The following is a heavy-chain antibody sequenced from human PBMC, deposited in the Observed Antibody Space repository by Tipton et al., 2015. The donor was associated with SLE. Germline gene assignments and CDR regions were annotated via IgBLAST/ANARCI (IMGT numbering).Heavy chain of an antibody. J-gene: IGHJ2*01. Sequence: LRLSCTVSGGSISSSSYYWGWIRQPPGKGLEWIGYIYYSGSTNYNPSLKSRVTMSVDTSKNQFSLKLSSVTAADTAVYYCARERTRPRYFDLWGRGTLVTVSS. CDR2: IYYSGST. D-gene: IGHD3/OR15-3a*01. V-gene: IGHV4-61*01. CDR1: GGSISSSSYY. CDR3: ARERTRPRYFDL.